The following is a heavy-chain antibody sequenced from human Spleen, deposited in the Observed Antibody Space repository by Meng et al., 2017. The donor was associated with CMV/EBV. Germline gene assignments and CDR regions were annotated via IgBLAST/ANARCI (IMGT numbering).Heavy chain of an antibody. V-gene: IGHV3-23*01. CDR2: IGGSGRSI. Sequence: SGFDFDSYGMSWVRQAPGKGLEWVSAIGGSGRSIYYADSVKGRFTISRDNSKNTLYLQMNSLRAGDTAVYYCAKDDYNSSPRRFDSWGQGTLVTVSS. D-gene: IGHD4/OR15-4a*01. J-gene: IGHJ5*01. CDR1: GFDFDSYG. CDR3: AKDDYNSSPRRFDS.